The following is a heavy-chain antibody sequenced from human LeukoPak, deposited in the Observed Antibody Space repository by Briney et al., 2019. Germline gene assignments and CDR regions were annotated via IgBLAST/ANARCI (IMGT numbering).Heavy chain of an antibody. D-gene: IGHD1-26*01. J-gene: IGHJ4*02. Sequence: NPSETLSLTCTVSGGSISSYYWSWIRQPAGKGLEWIGRIYTSGSTNYNASLKSRVSMSVDTSKNQFPLKLSSVTAADTAVFYCARENSGSYREFDYWGQGTLVTVSS. CDR2: IYTSGST. V-gene: IGHV4-4*07. CDR1: GGSISSYY. CDR3: ARENSGSYREFDY.